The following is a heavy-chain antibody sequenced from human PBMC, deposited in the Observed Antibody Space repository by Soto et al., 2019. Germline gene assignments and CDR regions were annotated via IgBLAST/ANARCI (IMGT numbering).Heavy chain of an antibody. J-gene: IGHJ4*02. V-gene: IGHV3-30*18. Sequence: QVQLVESGGGVVQPGRSLRLSCAASGFTFSSYGMHWVRQAPGKGLEWVAVISYDGSNKYYADSVKGRFTISRDNSKNTLYLQMNSLRAEDTAVYYCAKVSSIAADVKDFDYWGQGTLVTVSS. D-gene: IGHD6-13*01. CDR3: AKVSSIAADVKDFDY. CDR1: GFTFSSYG. CDR2: ISYDGSNK.